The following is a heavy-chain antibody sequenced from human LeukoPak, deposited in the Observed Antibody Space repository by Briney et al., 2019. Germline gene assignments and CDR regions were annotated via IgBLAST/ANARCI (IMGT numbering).Heavy chain of an antibody. Sequence: PGGSLRLSCAASGFTFSDYYMSWIRQAPGKGLEWVSLISSGGTYEYYADSVKGRFTISRDNSKNTLCLQLNSLRAEDTAVYYCARDSTYYYDSGSSGPHYFDNWGQGTLVTVSS. CDR1: GFTFSDYY. CDR2: ISSGGTYE. CDR3: ARDSTYYYDSGSSGPHYFDN. D-gene: IGHD3-10*01. J-gene: IGHJ4*02. V-gene: IGHV3-30*01.